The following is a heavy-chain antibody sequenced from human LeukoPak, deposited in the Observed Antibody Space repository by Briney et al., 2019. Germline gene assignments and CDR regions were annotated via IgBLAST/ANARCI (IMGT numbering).Heavy chain of an antibody. CDR2: ISYDGSNK. CDR1: GFTFSSYA. V-gene: IGHV3-30-3*02. CDR3: AKSLKPYGSGSYYDY. D-gene: IGHD3-10*01. Sequence: GGSLRLSCAASGFTFSSYAMHWVRQAPGKGLEWVAVISYDGSNKYYADSVKGRFTISRDNSKNTLYLQMNSLRAEDTAVYYCAKSLKPYGSGSYYDYWGQGTLVTVSS. J-gene: IGHJ4*02.